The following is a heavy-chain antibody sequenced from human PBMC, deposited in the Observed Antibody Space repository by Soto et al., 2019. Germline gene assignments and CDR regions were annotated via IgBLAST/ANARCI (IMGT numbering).Heavy chain of an antibody. Sequence: EVQLVESGGGLVQPGGSLTLSCAASEFAFSIYWMTWVRQAPGKGLEWVANIRKDGSQRSYLDSVRGRFTISRNNSKNSLYLQMNSLRAEDTALYFCARDVSPGSSGLYFDAFDIWGQGTMVTVSS. CDR1: EFAFSIYW. CDR3: ARDVSPGSSGLYFDAFDI. D-gene: IGHD6-25*01. CDR2: IRKDGSQR. J-gene: IGHJ3*02. V-gene: IGHV3-7*05.